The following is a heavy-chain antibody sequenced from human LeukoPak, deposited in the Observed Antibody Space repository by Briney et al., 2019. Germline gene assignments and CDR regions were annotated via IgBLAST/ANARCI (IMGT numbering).Heavy chain of an antibody. CDR3: ARDSVPFDY. J-gene: IGHJ4*02. Sequence: PGGSLRLSCAASGFTFSSYAMHWVRQAPGKGLEWVAVISYDGSNKYYADSVKGRFTISRDNSKNTLYLRMNSLRAEDTAVYYCARDSVPFDYWGQGTLVTVSS. CDR1: GFTFSSYA. CDR2: ISYDGSNK. V-gene: IGHV3-30-3*01. D-gene: IGHD6-6*01.